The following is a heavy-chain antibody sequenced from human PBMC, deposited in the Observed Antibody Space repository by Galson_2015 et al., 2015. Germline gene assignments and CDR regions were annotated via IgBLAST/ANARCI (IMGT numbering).Heavy chain of an antibody. V-gene: IGHV4-59*01. D-gene: IGHD3-22*01. CDR1: GGSISSYY. Sequence: LSLTCTVSGGSISSYYWSWVRQPPGKGLEWIGYIYYSGSTNYNPSLKSRVTISVDTSKNQFSLKLSSVTAADTAVYYCAREHYYDSSGYPRGYFDYWGQGTLVTVSS. CDR3: AREHYYDSSGYPRGYFDY. CDR2: IYYSGST. J-gene: IGHJ4*02.